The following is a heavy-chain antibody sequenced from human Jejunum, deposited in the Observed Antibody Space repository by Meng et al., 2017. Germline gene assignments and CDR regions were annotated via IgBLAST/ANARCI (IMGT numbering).Heavy chain of an antibody. CDR1: GFTVTTYW. CDR3: ARSLIDTTMIDY. Sequence: GGSLSLPCAASGFTVTTYWMHWVRQVPGKGLVWVAHINNGGTGKWYADSVKGRFTISRDNAENPPYLQMNNLRAEDTAVYFCARSLIDTTMIDYWGQGTLVTVSS. J-gene: IGHJ4*02. CDR2: INNGGTGK. V-gene: IGHV3-74*01. D-gene: IGHD5-18*01.